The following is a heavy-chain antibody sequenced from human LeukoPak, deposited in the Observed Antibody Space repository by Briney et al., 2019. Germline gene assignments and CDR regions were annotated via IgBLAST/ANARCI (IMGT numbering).Heavy chain of an antibody. D-gene: IGHD3-9*01. V-gene: IGHV4-34*01. CDR3: ASITYYDILTGPSGGHWFDP. CDR2: INHSGST. J-gene: IGHJ5*02. CDR1: GGSFSGYY. Sequence: SETLSLTCAVYGGSFSGYYWSWIRQPPGKGLEWIGEINHSGSTNYNPSLKSRVTISVDTSKNQFSLKLSSVTAADTAVYYCASITYYDILTGPSGGHWFDPWGQGTLVTVSS.